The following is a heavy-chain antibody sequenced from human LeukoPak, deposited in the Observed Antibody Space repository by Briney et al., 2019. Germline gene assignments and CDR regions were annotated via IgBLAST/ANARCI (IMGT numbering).Heavy chain of an antibody. Sequence: PGGSLRLSCAASGFTFSDYSMNWVRQAPGKGLEWVSSISSSSSYIFYAESVKGRFTISRDNAKNSLYLQMNSLRAEDTAVYYCTSRGYYWGQGALVTVSS. J-gene: IGHJ4*02. CDR1: GFTFSDYS. CDR3: TSRGYY. CDR2: ISSSSSYI. V-gene: IGHV3-21*01.